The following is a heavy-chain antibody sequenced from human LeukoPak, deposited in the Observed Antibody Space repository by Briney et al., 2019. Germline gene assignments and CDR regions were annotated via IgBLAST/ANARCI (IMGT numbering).Heavy chain of an antibody. D-gene: IGHD3-3*01. V-gene: IGHV1-2*06. CDR3: ASRLLGVVNDY. J-gene: IGHJ4*02. CDR1: GYTFTGYY. Sequence: ASVKVSCKASGYTFTGYYMHWVRQAPGQGLEWMGRINRNSGDTNYSQKFQGRVTMTRDTSISTAYMELSRLRSDDTAVYYCASRLLGVVNDYWGQGTLVTVSS. CDR2: INRNSGDT.